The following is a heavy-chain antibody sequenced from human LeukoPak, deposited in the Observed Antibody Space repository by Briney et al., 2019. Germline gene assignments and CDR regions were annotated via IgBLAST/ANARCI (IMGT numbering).Heavy chain of an antibody. V-gene: IGHV4-4*02. J-gene: IGHJ4*02. D-gene: IGHD4-17*01. CDR3: ATYFYGEYGSYYFDY. CDR2: IYHSGTT. Sequence: PSGTLSLTCAVSGAFITNSHCWSWARQPPGRGLEWIGEIYHSGTTNYNPSLQSRVTMSVDKSKNQFSLKLSSVTAADTAVYYCATYFYGEYGSYYFDYWGQGTLVTVSS. CDR1: GAFITNSHC.